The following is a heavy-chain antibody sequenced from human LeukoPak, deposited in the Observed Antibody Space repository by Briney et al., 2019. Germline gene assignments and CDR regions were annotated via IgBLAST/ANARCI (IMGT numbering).Heavy chain of an antibody. Sequence: GESLKISCKGSGYSFTSYWTGWVRQMPGKGLEWMGIIYPGDSDTRYSPSFQGQVTISADKSISTAYLQWSSLKASDTAMYYCARGSYHYDSSGYYDGYYYYYGMDVWGQGTTVTVSS. J-gene: IGHJ6*02. V-gene: IGHV5-51*01. CDR1: GYSFTSYW. CDR3: ARGSYHYDSSGYYDGYYYYYGMDV. CDR2: IYPGDSDT. D-gene: IGHD3-22*01.